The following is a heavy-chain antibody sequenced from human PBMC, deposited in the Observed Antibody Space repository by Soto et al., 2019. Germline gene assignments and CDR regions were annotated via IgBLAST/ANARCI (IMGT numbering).Heavy chain of an antibody. D-gene: IGHD5-18*01. V-gene: IGHV4-4*02. CDR3: ARNSGYGGGIGY. Sequence: RQPPGKGLEWIGEIYHSGSTNYNPSLKSRVTISVDKSKNQFSLKLSSVTAADTAVYYCARNSGYGGGIGYWGQGTLVTVS. CDR2: IYHSGST. J-gene: IGHJ4*02.